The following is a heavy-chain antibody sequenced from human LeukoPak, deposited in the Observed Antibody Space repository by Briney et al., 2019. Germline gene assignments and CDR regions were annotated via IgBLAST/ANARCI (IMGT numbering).Heavy chain of an antibody. CDR2: ITSSSNII. D-gene: IGHD6-19*01. CDR1: GFTFSTYS. Sequence: PGGSLRLSCAASGFTFSTYSMNWVRQAPGKGLEWVSYITSSSNIIEYEDSVKGRFTISRDNAKNSLYLQMNSLRAEDTAVYYCARVGYGSGWYFFDYWGQGTRVTVSS. J-gene: IGHJ4*02. CDR3: ARVGYGSGWYFFDY. V-gene: IGHV3-48*01.